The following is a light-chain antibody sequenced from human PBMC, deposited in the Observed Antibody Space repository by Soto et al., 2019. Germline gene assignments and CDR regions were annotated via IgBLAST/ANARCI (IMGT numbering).Light chain of an antibody. J-gene: IGKJ5*01. Sequence: DIVLTQSPLSLPATPGEPASITCMPCQCLLHRNGYNYLDWYLQRPGQSPQLLIYLGSNRASGVPDRFSGSGSGTFFTLTISRVEAEDIGVYYCMQAVQTVPITFGQGTRLEI. CDR3: MQAVQTVPIT. V-gene: IGKV2-28*01. CDR1: QCLLHRNGYNY. CDR2: LGS.